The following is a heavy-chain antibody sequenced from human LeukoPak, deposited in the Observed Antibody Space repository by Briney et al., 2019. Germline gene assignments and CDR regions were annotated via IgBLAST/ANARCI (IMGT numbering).Heavy chain of an antibody. J-gene: IGHJ4*02. Sequence: GGSLRLSCAASGFTVSSSYMSWVRQAPGKGLEWVSIISSAGTTYYADSVKGRFTISRDNSKNTVYLQVNSLRDEDTAVYYCARDLEAANTYYFDYWGQGTLVIVSS. CDR2: ISSAGTT. CDR3: ARDLEAANTYYFDY. V-gene: IGHV3-66*01. CDR1: GFTVSSSY. D-gene: IGHD6-13*01.